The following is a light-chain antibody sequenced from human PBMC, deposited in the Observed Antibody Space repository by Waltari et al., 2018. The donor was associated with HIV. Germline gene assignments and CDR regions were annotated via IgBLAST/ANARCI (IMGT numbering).Light chain of an antibody. Sequence: SFVLTQPPSVSEAPGKTARVTCGGSNIGSEAVHWYQQKPGQAPVLVIYGNNDRPSGIPERCSGSKSGNTATLTISRVGAGDEADYYCQVWDSSSDHVVFGGGTKLTVL. CDR3: QVWDSSSDHVV. V-gene: IGLV3-21*04. J-gene: IGLJ2*01. CDR1: NIGSEA. CDR2: GNN.